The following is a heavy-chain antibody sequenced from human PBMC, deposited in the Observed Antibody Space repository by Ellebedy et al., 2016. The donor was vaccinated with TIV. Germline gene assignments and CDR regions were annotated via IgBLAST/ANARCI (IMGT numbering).Heavy chain of an antibody. CDR2: IYTSGST. CDR3: ARHDNARPMYYFDY. V-gene: IGHV4-4*07. Sequence: SETLSLXCTVSGGSISSYYWSWIRQPAGKGLEWIGRIYTSGSTNYNPSLKSRVTMSVDTSKNQFSLKLSSVTAADTAVYYCARHDNARPMYYFDYWGQGTLVTVSS. D-gene: IGHD2-2*01. J-gene: IGHJ4*02. CDR1: GGSISSYY.